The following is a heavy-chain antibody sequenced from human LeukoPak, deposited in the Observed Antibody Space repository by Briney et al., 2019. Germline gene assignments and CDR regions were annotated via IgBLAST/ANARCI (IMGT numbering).Heavy chain of an antibody. V-gene: IGHV1-46*01. Sequence: ASVKVSCKASGYTFTSYYMHWVRQAPGQGLEWMGIINPSGGSTSYAQRFQGRVTMTRDTSTSTVYMELSRLRSDDTAVYYCARDRLRDGMDVWGQGTTVTVSS. J-gene: IGHJ6*02. CDR3: ARDRLRDGMDV. CDR1: GYTFTSYY. D-gene: IGHD5-24*01. CDR2: INPSGGST.